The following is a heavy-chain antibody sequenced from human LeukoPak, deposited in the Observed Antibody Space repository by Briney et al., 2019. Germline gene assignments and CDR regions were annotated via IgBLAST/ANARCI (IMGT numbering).Heavy chain of an antibody. CDR3: ARDRPYTGGWRGFDY. Sequence: SSVKVSCKASVGTFSRYAISWVRQAPGQGLEWMGGIIPMFGIANYAQKFQGRVTITADESTSTAYMELSSLRSEDTAVYYCARDRPYTGGWRGFDYWGQGTLVTVSS. CDR1: VGTFSRYA. CDR2: IIPMFGIA. J-gene: IGHJ4*02. D-gene: IGHD6-19*01. V-gene: IGHV1-69*01.